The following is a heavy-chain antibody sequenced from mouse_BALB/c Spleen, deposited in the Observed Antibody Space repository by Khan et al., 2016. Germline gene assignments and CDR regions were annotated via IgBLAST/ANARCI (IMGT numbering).Heavy chain of an antibody. V-gene: IGHV1-7*01. CDR2: INPSTGYT. D-gene: IGHD1-1*01. Sequence: QVQLQQSGAELTKPGASVKMSCKASGYTFTDYWMHWVKQRPGQGLEWIGHINPSTGYTKYNQMFKDKATLTADKSSSTAYMQLSSLTSEDSAVYSCARWSYYYGSSYGWFAYWGQGTLVTVSA. CDR3: ARWSYYYGSSYGWFAY. J-gene: IGHJ3*01. CDR1: GYTFTDYW.